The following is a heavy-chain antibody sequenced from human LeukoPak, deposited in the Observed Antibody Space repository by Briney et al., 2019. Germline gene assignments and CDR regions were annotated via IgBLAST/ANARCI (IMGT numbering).Heavy chain of an antibody. V-gene: IGHV4-59*08. Sequence: SKTLSLTCTVSGASISTYYWSWIRQPPGKGLEWIGYLFFGGSTNYNPSLKSRVTISSDTSKNQLSLKLTSVTAADTAVYYCARHGGAAGGHWGQGTLVTVSS. J-gene: IGHJ4*02. CDR3: ARHGGAAGGH. CDR2: LFFGGST. D-gene: IGHD6-13*01. CDR1: GASISTYY.